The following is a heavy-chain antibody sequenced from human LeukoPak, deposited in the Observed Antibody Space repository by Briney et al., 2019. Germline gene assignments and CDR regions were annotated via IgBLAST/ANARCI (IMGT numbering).Heavy chain of an antibody. CDR2: ISAYNGNT. J-gene: IGHJ5*02. CDR1: GYTFTSYG. Sequence: ASVKVSCKASGYTFTSYGISWVRQAPGQGLEWMGWISAYNGNTNYAQKLQGRVTMTTETSTSTAYMELRSLRSDDTAVYYCARDQIAAGLNWFDPWGQGTLVTVSS. CDR3: ARDQIAAGLNWFDP. V-gene: IGHV1-18*01. D-gene: IGHD6-13*01.